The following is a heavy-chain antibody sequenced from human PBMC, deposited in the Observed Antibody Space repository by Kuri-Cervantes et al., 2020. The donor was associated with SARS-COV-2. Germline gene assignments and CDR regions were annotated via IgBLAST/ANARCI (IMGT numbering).Heavy chain of an antibody. Sequence: GESLKISCAASGFTFSGSAMHWVRQASGKGLEWVGRIRSKANSYATAYAASVKGRFTTSRDDSKNTAYLQMNSLKTEDTAVYYCTSRTMDVWGQGTTVTVSS. CDR1: GFTFSGSA. CDR3: TSRTMDV. J-gene: IGHJ6*02. V-gene: IGHV3-73*01. CDR2: IRSKANSYAT.